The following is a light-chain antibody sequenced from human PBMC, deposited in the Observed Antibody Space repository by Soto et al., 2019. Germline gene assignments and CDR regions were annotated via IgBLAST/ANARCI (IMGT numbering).Light chain of an antibody. V-gene: IGKV1-5*03. CDR3: QQYNGYWA. Sequence: DIKMTQSPSTLSASVGDRFTITCRASQSISDSMAWYQQKPGKAPNLLIYEASSLKSGVPSMFSGSRPGTEYTLTISSLQPDDFATYYCQQYNGYWAFGQGTKVQIK. CDR2: EAS. J-gene: IGKJ1*01. CDR1: QSISDS.